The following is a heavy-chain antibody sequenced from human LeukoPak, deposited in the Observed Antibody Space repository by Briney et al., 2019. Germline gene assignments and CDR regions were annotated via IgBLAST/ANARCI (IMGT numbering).Heavy chain of an antibody. J-gene: IGHJ4*02. CDR3: ARAAYSYGYVYFDY. CDR1: GYSISSGYY. CDR2: IYQSGST. V-gene: IGHV4-38-2*02. Sequence: PSETLSLTCTVSGYSISSGYYWGWIRQPPGKGLEWIASIYQSGSTYYNPSLKSRVTISVDTSKHQFSLKLSSVTAADTAVYYCARAAYSYGYVYFDYWGQGTLVTVSS. D-gene: IGHD5-18*01.